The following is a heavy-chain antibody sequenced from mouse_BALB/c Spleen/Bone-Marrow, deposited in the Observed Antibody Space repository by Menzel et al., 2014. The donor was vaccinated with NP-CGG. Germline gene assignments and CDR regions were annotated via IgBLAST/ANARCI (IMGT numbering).Heavy chain of an antibody. CDR1: GFTFTDYY. CDR3: ARDITTVVADY. Sequence: EVQGVESGGGLVQPGDSLRLSCATSGFTFTDYYMSWVRQPPGKALEWLGFIRDKANGYTTEYSASVKGRFTISRDNSQSILYLQMNTLRSEDSATYCCARDITTVVADYWGQGTTLTVSS. J-gene: IGHJ2*01. D-gene: IGHD1-1*01. CDR2: IRDKANGYTT. V-gene: IGHV7-3*02.